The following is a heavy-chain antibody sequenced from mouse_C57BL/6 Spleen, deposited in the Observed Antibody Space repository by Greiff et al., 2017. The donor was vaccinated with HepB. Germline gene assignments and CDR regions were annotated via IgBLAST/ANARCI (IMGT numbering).Heavy chain of an antibody. CDR2: INYDGSST. V-gene: IGHV5-16*01. CDR1: GFTFSDYY. J-gene: IGHJ4*01. CDR3: ARDGGVPYAMDY. Sequence: VQLKESEGGLVQPGSSMKLSCTASGFTFSDYYMAWVRQVPEKGLEWVANINYDGSSTYYLDSLKSRFIISRDNAKNILYLQMSSLKSEDTATYYCARDGGVPYAMDYWGQGTSVTVSS.